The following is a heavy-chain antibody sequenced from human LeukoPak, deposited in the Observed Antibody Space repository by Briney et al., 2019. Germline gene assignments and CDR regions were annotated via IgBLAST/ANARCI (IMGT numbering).Heavy chain of an antibody. D-gene: IGHD3-22*01. CDR3: ARIYDSSGYSGDY. Sequence: GGSLRLSCAASGFTFSSYGMHWVRQAPGKGLEWVSGISWNSGSIGYADSVKGRFTISRDNGKNSLYLQMNSLRAEDTAVHYCARIYDSSGYSGDYWGQGTLVTVSS. V-gene: IGHV3-48*04. CDR1: GFTFSSYG. J-gene: IGHJ4*02. CDR2: ISWNSGSI.